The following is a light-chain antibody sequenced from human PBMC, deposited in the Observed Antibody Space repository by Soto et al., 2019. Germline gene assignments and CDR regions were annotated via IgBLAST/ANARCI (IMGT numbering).Light chain of an antibody. CDR3: CSAKHGNTF. J-gene: IGLJ1*01. CDR1: SSDVGSYNNL. V-gene: IGLV2-23*02. CDR2: EVN. Sequence: QSVLTQPASVSGSPGQSITISCTGTSSDVGSYNNLVSWYQQHPGKAPKAMIYEVNKRPSGVSNRFSGSKSGNTASLTISGLQAEDEADYYCCSAKHGNTFFGSGTEVTVL.